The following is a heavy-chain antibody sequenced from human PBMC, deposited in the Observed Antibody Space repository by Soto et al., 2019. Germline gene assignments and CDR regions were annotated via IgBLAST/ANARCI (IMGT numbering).Heavy chain of an antibody. V-gene: IGHV2-5*02. Sequence: QITLKESGPTLVKPTQTLTLTCTFSGFSLSTSGVGVGWIRQPPGKALEWLALIYWDDDKRYSPSLKSRLTITKDTSKNQVVLTMNNMDPVDTATYYCAHSGYSSSWYELGDWFDPWGQGTLVTVSS. CDR2: IYWDDDK. J-gene: IGHJ5*02. CDR1: GFSLSTSGVG. D-gene: IGHD6-13*01. CDR3: AHSGYSSSWYELGDWFDP.